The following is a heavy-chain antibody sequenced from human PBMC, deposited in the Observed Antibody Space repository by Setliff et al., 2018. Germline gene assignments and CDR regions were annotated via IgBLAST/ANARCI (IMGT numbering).Heavy chain of an antibody. CDR2: IYTSGST. J-gene: IGHJ4*02. V-gene: IGHV4-61*02. Sequence: SETLSLTCTVSGGSISSGSYYWSWIRQPAGRGLEWIGRIYTSGSTNYNPSLKSRVTISVDTSKNQFSLKLSSVTAADTAVYYCARSFSRREKFLLDYWGQGALVTVSS. CDR1: GGSISSGSYY. CDR3: ARSFSRREKFLLDY.